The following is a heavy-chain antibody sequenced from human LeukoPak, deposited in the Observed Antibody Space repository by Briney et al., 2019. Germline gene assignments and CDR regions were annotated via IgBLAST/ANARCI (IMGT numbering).Heavy chain of an antibody. CDR1: GFTFSSYA. Sequence: GGSLTLSCAASGFTFSSYAMSWVRQAPGKGLEWVSAISGSGGSTYYADSVKGRFTISRDNSKNTLYLQMNSLRAEDTAVYYCAKVKKPAAIHRVGNWFDPWGQGTLVTVSS. CDR3: AKVKKPAAIHRVGNWFDP. V-gene: IGHV3-23*01. D-gene: IGHD2-2*02. J-gene: IGHJ5*02. CDR2: ISGSGGST.